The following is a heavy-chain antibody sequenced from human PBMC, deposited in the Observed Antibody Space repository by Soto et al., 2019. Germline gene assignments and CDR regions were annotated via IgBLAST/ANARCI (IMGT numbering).Heavy chain of an antibody. Sequence: QVQLVQSGAEVQKPGSSVKVSCKASGGTFSSYAISWVRQAPGQGLEWMGGILAIFGTANYAQKCQGRVTITADDSTNTAYMELSSLRSEDTAVYYCARDRDTAMVFGYYCGMDVWGQGTTVTVSS. CDR2: ILAIFGTA. CDR3: ARDRDTAMVFGYYCGMDV. J-gene: IGHJ6*02. CDR1: GGTFSSYA. V-gene: IGHV1-69*01. D-gene: IGHD5-18*01.